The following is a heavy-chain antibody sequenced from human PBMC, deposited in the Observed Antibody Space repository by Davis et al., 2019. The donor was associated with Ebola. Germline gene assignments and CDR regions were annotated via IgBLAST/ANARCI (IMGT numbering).Heavy chain of an antibody. J-gene: IGHJ4*02. CDR3: ARHVQLPYSSSRGVFDY. D-gene: IGHD6-13*01. V-gene: IGHV4-38-2*02. Sequence: SETLSLTCTVSGYSISSGYYWGWIRQPPGKGLEWIGSIYYSGSTYYNPSLKSRVTISVDTSKNQFSLKLSSVTAADTAVYYCARHVQLPYSSSRGVFDYWGQGTLVTVSS. CDR1: GYSISSGYY. CDR2: IYYSGST.